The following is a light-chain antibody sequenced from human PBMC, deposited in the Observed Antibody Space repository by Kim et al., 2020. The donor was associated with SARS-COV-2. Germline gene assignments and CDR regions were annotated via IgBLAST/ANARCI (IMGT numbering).Light chain of an antibody. Sequence: QSALTQPPSVSGSPGQTITISCTGTSSDVGGYNYVSWYQQHPGKAPKLMIYDVDKRPSGVSDRFSGSKSGDTASLTISGLQAEDEADYYCRSYTSSVTQLVFGGGTKLTVL. CDR2: DVD. CDR3: RSYTSSVTQLV. J-gene: IGLJ2*01. V-gene: IGLV2-14*03. CDR1: SSDVGGYNY.